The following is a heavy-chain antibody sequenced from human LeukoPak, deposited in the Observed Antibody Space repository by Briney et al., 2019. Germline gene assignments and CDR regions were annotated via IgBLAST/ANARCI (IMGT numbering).Heavy chain of an antibody. Sequence: GGSLRLSCAASGFTFSSYSMNWVRQAPGKGLEWVSYISSSSSTIYYADSVKGRFTISRDNAKNSLYLQMNSLRAEDTAVYYCARRGGSSWRGGYYFDYWGQGTLVTVSS. CDR3: ARRGGSSWRGGYYFDY. CDR1: GFTFSSYS. CDR2: ISSSSSTI. D-gene: IGHD6-13*01. J-gene: IGHJ4*02. V-gene: IGHV3-48*01.